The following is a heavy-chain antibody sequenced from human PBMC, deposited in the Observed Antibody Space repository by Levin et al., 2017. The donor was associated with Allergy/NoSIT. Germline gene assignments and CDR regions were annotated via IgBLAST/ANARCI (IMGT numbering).Heavy chain of an antibody. Sequence: GESLKISCAASGFTFSTYQMNWVRQAPGKGLEWVSYISGSGTTIYYADSVKGRFIVSRDNAKNSLYLQMNSLRADDTAVYYCARDLYSRSYYYYAMDVWGQGTTVTVSS. CDR3: ARDLYSRSYYYYAMDV. CDR2: ISGSGTTI. D-gene: IGHD2-21*01. J-gene: IGHJ6*02. CDR1: GFTFSTYQ. V-gene: IGHV3-48*03.